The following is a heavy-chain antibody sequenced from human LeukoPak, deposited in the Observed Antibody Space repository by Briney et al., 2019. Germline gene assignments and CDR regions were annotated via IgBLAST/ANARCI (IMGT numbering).Heavy chain of an antibody. CDR3: AELGITMIGGV. D-gene: IGHD3-10*02. V-gene: IGHV3-30*04. Sequence: GGSLRLSCAASGFTFSSYAMHWVRQAPGKGLEWVALISYDGSNKYYADSVKGRFTISRDNSKNTLYLQMNSLRAEDTAVYYCAELGITMIGGVWGKGTTVTISS. J-gene: IGHJ6*04. CDR1: GFTFSSYA. CDR2: ISYDGSNK.